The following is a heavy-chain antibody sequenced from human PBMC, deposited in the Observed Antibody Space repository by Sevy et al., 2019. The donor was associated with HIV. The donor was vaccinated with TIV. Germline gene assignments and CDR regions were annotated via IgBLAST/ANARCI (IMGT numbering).Heavy chain of an antibody. V-gene: IGHV4-39*01. D-gene: IGHD2-2*01. Sequence: SETLSLICTVSSGSISSGSYYWGWIRQPPGKGLEWIGSFHYSGSTYYNPSLRSRGTISADTSKSQLSLKLRSVTAADTAMYYCARHVWPNAPKRYCTGISCYPFDPWGQGTPVTVSS. CDR3: ARHVWPNAPKRYCTGISCYPFDP. CDR1: SGSISSGSYY. J-gene: IGHJ5*02. CDR2: FHYSGST.